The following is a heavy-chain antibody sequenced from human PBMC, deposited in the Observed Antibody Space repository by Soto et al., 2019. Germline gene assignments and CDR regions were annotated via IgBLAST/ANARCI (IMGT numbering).Heavy chain of an antibody. CDR3: ARGSRVKIPAASGRDYYYHGLDV. V-gene: IGHV4-34*01. J-gene: IGHJ6*02. CDR2: INHRGST. CDR1: GGSFRGYY. Sequence: QVQLQQWGAGLLKPSETLSLTCAVYGGSFRGYYWSWIRQPPGKGLGWIGEINHRGSTNYNPSVKSRVTISVDTSKNQFSLKLNSVTAADTAVYYCARGSRVKIPAASGRDYYYHGLDVWGQGTAVTVSS. D-gene: IGHD6-25*01.